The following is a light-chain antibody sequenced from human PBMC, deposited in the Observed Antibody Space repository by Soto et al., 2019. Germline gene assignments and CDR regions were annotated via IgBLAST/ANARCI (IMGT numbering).Light chain of an antibody. CDR2: DAS. J-gene: IGKJ4*01. CDR3: QHCAEDPLT. CDR1: QTVNNC. V-gene: IGKV1-5*01. Sequence: DIQMTQSPSTLSASVGDRVTFTCRASQTVNNCLAWYHQRPGKAPKLLIYDASTLETGVPSRFSGSGSGTEFTLTISGLQPDDFATYYCQHCAEDPLTFGGGTTVEIK.